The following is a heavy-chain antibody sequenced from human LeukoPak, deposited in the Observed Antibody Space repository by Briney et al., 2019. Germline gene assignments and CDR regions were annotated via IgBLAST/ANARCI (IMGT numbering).Heavy chain of an antibody. CDR3: ARNRVVTAMDYYYGMDV. CDR1: GFTVSSNY. CDR2: IYSSGST. J-gene: IGHJ6*02. D-gene: IGHD2-21*02. V-gene: IGHV3-53*01. Sequence: GGSLRLSCAASGFTVSSNYMSWVRQAPGKGLEWVSVIYSSGSTYYADSVKGRFTISRDNSKNTLYLQMNSLRAEDTAVYYCARNRVVTAMDYYYGMDVWGQGTTVTVSS.